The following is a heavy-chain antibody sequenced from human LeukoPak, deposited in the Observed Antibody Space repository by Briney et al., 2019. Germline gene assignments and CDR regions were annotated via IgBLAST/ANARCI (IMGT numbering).Heavy chain of an antibody. V-gene: IGHV1-69*04. Sequence: ASVKVSCKASGGTFSSYAISWVRQAPGQGLEWMGRIIPILGIANYAQKFQGRVTITADKSTSTAYMELSSLRSEDTAVYYCARDYGDHGVDYWGQGTLVTVSS. J-gene: IGHJ4*02. CDR2: IIPILGIA. D-gene: IGHD4-17*01. CDR1: GGTFSSYA. CDR3: ARDYGDHGVDY.